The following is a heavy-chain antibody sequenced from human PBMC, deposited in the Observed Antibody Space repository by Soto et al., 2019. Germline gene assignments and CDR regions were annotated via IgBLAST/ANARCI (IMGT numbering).Heavy chain of an antibody. CDR3: ARGGGFLGY. J-gene: IGHJ4*02. CDR2: ISHTGST. CDR1: GGAISSGGYS. D-gene: IGHD3-10*01. V-gene: IGHV4-30-2*01. Sequence: SETLSLTCAVSGGAISSGGYSWSWIRQPPGKGLEWIGYISHTGSTYYNPSLKSRVTISVDRSKNQFSLKLSSVTAADTAVYYCARGGGFLGYWGQGTLVTVSS.